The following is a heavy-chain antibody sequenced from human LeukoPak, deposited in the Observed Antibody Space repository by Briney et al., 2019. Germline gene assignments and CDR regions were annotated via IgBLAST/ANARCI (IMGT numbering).Heavy chain of an antibody. CDR3: ARLWFGQWNWFDP. V-gene: IGHV4-4*07. CDR1: GGSIGTYY. CDR2: IYTSGST. Sequence: PSETLSLTCTLSGGSIGTYYWSWIRQPAGKGLEWIGRIYTSGSTKYNPSLKSRLTMSVDTSKNQFSLKLSSVTAADTAVYYCARLWFGQWNWFDPWGQGTLVTVSS. D-gene: IGHD3-10*01. J-gene: IGHJ5*02.